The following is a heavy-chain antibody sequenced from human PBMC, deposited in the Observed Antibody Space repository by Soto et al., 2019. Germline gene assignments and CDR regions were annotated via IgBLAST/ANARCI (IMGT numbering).Heavy chain of an antibody. CDR3: ASPTIVGVVTGDYYYYGMDV. J-gene: IGHJ6*02. V-gene: IGHV1-69*01. CDR2: IIPIFGTA. D-gene: IGHD3-3*01. CDR1: GGTFSSYA. Sequence: QVQLVQSGAEVKKPGSSVKVSCKASGGTFSSYAISWVRQAPGQGLEWMGGIIPIFGTANYAQKFQGRVTITADESTSTAYMELSSLRSEDTAVYYCASPTIVGVVTGDYYYYGMDVWGQGTTVTVSS.